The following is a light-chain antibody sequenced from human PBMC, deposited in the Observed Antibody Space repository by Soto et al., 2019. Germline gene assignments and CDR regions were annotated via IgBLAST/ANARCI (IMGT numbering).Light chain of an antibody. CDR2: GAS. CDR1: QSVSSN. V-gene: IGKV3-15*01. CDR3: QQSNNWWT. J-gene: IGKJ1*01. Sequence: EIVMTQSPATLSVSPGERATLSCRASQSVSSNLAWYQQKPGHAPRLLIYGASTRATGIPARFSGSGSGTEFTLTISSLQSEDFAVYYCQQSNNWWTFGQGTKVEIK.